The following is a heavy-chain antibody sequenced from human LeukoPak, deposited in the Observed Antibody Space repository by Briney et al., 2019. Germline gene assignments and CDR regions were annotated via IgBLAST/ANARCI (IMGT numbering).Heavy chain of an antibody. J-gene: IGHJ4*02. Sequence: SETLSLTCTVSGGSISSDYWSWIRQPPGKGLEWIGYISYSGYTKYNPSLESRVTISVDTSKNQFSLKLSSVTAADTAVYYCARGPGTSGLSYYFDSWGQGTLVTVSS. D-gene: IGHD1-26*01. CDR1: GGSISSDY. CDR2: ISYSGYT. CDR3: ARGPGTSGLSYYFDS. V-gene: IGHV4-59*01.